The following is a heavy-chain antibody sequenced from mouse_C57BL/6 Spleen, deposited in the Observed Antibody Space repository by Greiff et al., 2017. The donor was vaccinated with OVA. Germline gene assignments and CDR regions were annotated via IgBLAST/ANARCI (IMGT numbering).Heavy chain of an antibody. V-gene: IGHV1-63*01. J-gene: IGHJ1*03. Sequence: QVQLKQSGAELVRPGTSVKMSCKASGYTFTNYWIGWAKQRPGHGLEWIGDIYPGGGYTNYNEKFKGKATLTADKSSSTAYMQLSSLPSEDSAIYYCARDYCGSSGYFDVWGTGTTVTVSS. CDR2: IYPGGGYT. CDR3: ARDYCGSSGYFDV. D-gene: IGHD1-1*01. CDR1: GYTFTNYW.